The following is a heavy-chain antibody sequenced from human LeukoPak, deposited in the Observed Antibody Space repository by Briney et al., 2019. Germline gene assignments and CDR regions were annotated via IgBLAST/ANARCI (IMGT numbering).Heavy chain of an antibody. CDR2: ISYDGSNK. J-gene: IGHJ4*02. Sequence: GGSLRLSCAASGFTFSSYAMHWVRQAPGKGLEWMAVISYDGSNKYYADSVKGRFTISRDNSKNTLYLQMNSLRAEDTAVYYCARDRAGIAVAGTFDYWGQGTLVTVSS. CDR3: ARDRAGIAVAGTFDY. CDR1: GFTFSSYA. D-gene: IGHD6-19*01. V-gene: IGHV3-30*04.